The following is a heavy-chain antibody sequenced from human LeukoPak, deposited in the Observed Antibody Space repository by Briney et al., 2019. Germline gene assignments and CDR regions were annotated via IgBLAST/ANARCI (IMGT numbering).Heavy chain of an antibody. V-gene: IGHV3-74*01. D-gene: IGHD5-24*01. CDR1: GFTFSSYW. CDR2: ISDGGSTT. CDR3: AKDLEY. J-gene: IGHJ4*02. Sequence: GGSLRLSCAASGFTFSSYWMHWVRQAPGKGLVWVSRISDGGSTTTYADSVKGRFTISRDNAKNTLYLQMNSLRAEDTAVYYCAKDLEYWGQGTLVTVSS.